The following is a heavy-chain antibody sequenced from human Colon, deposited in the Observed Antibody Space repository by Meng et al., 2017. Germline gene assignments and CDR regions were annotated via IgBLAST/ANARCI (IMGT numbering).Heavy chain of an antibody. J-gene: IGHJ4*02. Sequence: SVKVSCKTSGDTFSNYAISWVRQAPGQGLEWMGGIIPMSEITNYAQKFQDRVTILADKSTNTAYMELNSLTSEDTAVYYCARDCSGGSCSSYWGQGTLVTVSS. V-gene: IGHV1-69*10. CDR2: IIPMSEIT. CDR3: ARDCSGGSCSSY. CDR1: GDTFSNYA. D-gene: IGHD2-15*01.